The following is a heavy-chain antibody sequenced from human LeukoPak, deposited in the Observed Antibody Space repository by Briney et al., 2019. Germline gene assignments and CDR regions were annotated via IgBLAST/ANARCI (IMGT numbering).Heavy chain of an antibody. J-gene: IGHJ4*02. CDR3: GSSTTHRALGY. D-gene: IGHD2/OR15-2a*01. Sequence: GGSLRLSCAASGSTFSSYSMNWVRQAPGKGLEWVSSISSSSSYIYYADSVKGRFTISRDNAKNSLYLQMNSLRAEDTAVYYCGSSTTHRALGYWGQGTLVTVPS. V-gene: IGHV3-21*01. CDR1: GSTFSSYS. CDR2: ISSSSSYI.